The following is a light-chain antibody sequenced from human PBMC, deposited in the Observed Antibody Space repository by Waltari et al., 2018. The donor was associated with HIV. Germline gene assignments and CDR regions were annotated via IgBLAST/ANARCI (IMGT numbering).Light chain of an antibody. V-gene: IGKV1-39*01. CDR3: QQSYGAPLT. Sequence: IQMTQSPSALSASVGDTVTITCRARQKINRYLNWYQKKMGEAPRLLVYGASSLQSGVPERFRGSGSVSEYKLTISNLQSEDFASYFCQQSYGAPLTFGPGSTV. J-gene: IGKJ3*01. CDR1: QKINRY. CDR2: GAS.